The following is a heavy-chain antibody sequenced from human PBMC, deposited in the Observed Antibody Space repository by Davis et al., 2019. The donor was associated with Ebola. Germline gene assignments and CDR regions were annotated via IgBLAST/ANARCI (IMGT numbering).Heavy chain of an antibody. J-gene: IGHJ6*02. Sequence: GESLKISCKVSGYTFSKYLIGWVRQMPGKGLEWMGIIYPGDSDTKYSPSFQGQVTISADKSISTAFLQWRSLKASDTAMYYCARPGYYDSSGYYEGDNVMDVWGQGTTVTVSS. D-gene: IGHD3-22*01. CDR3: ARPGYYDSSGYYEGDNVMDV. CDR1: GYTFSKYL. CDR2: IYPGDSDT. V-gene: IGHV5-51*01.